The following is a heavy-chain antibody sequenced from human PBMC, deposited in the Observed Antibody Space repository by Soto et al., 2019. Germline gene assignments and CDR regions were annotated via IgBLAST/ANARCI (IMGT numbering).Heavy chain of an antibody. D-gene: IGHD4-17*01. J-gene: IGHJ4*02. CDR2: IIPIFGTA. CDR3: ARDKVGYGDYVYDY. CDR1: GGTFSSYA. Sequence: ASVKVSCKASGGTFSSYAISWVRQAPGQGLEWMGGIIPIFGTANYAQKFQGRVTITADESTSTAYMELSSLRSEDTAVCYCARDKVGYGDYVYDYWGQGTLVTVSS. V-gene: IGHV1-69*13.